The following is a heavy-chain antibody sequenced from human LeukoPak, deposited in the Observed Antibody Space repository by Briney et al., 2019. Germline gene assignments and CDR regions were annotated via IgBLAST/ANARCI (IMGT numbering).Heavy chain of an antibody. CDR3: ASERLVVRGITGYFDY. V-gene: IGHV3-21*01. J-gene: IGHJ4*02. CDR2: ISFTSSFL. D-gene: IGHD3-10*01. Sequence: GGCLRLSCAASGFNFCDYCMNSVLQAPGKGLEWVSSISFTSSFLSYADSVKGRFPICRDNAKNSLYLQMNSLRAEDTAVYYCASERLVVRGITGYFDYWGQGTLVTVSS. CDR1: GFNFCDYC.